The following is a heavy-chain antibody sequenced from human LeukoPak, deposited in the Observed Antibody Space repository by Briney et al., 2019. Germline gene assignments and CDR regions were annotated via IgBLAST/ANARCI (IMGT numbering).Heavy chain of an antibody. D-gene: IGHD3-10*01. CDR2: IKQDGSEK. V-gene: IGHV3-7*01. Sequence: PGGSLRLSCAASGFTFNNYWMSWVRQAPGKGLEWVANIKQDGSEKYYVDSVKGRFTISRDNAKNSLYLQMNSLRAEDTAVYYCARGRSGNYYNKFDYWGQGTLVTVSS. CDR1: GFTFNNYW. CDR3: ARGRSGNYYNKFDY. J-gene: IGHJ4*02.